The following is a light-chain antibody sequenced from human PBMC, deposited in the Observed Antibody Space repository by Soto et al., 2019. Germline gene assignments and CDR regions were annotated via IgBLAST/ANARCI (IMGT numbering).Light chain of an antibody. CDR1: QSVLDNSTNKSY. CDR2: WAS. Sequence: VLTQSPSSLAVSLGERATVNCRSSQSVLDNSTNKSYLAWYQKKPGHPPKLLVHWASVREAGVPDRFSGGGAGTDFALTSSSLQAEDVAVYYCHQDYTTPLTLGQGTQLEIK. CDR3: HQDYTTPLT. V-gene: IGKV4-1*01. J-gene: IGKJ2*01.